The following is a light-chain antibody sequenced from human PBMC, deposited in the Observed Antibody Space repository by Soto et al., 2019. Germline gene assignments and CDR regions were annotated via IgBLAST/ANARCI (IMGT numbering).Light chain of an antibody. CDR1: QSVSSSY. Sequence: EIVLTQSPGTLSLSPGERATLSCRASQSVSSSYLAWYQQKPGQAPRLLIYGASSRATGIPDRFSGSGSGTELTLTISRLEPEDFAVDYCQQYGSSPKFTFGPGTKVDIK. CDR2: GAS. V-gene: IGKV3-20*01. J-gene: IGKJ3*01. CDR3: QQYGSSPKFT.